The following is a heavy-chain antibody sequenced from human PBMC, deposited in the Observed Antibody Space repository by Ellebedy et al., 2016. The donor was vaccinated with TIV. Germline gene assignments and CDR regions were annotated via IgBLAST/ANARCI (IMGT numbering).Heavy chain of an antibody. CDR3: AKDMGSSSWHDH. Sequence: GESLKISCAAPGFTFSSYSMNWVRQAPGKGLEWVSSISSSSRYINYADSVKGRFTISRDNSKNSLYLQMKSLRTEDTGIYYCAKDMGSSSWHDHWGQGTLVTVSS. CDR2: ISSSSRYI. D-gene: IGHD6-13*01. V-gene: IGHV3-21*04. J-gene: IGHJ5*02. CDR1: GFTFSSYS.